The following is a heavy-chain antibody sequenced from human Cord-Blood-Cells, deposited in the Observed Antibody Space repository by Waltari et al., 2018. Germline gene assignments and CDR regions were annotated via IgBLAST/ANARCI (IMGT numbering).Heavy chain of an antibody. V-gene: IGHV1-18*01. CDR3: ARENGVAARYWYFDL. Sequence: VQLVQSGAEVKKPGASVKVSCTASGYTFPSYGISWMRQASGQGLEWMGWISAYNGNTNYAQKLQGRVTMTTDTSTSTAYMELRSLRSDDTAVYYCARENGVAARYWYFDLWGRGTLVTVSS. D-gene: IGHD2-15*01. CDR1: GYTFPSYG. J-gene: IGHJ2*01. CDR2: ISAYNGNT.